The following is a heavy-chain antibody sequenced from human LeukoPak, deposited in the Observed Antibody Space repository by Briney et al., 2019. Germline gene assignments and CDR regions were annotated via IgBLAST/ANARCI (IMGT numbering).Heavy chain of an antibody. CDR3: ARVGYDSSPDY. CDR1: GYIFTSYA. CDR2: ISAYSGNT. V-gene: IGHV1-18*01. D-gene: IGHD3-22*01. J-gene: IGHJ4*02. Sequence: ASVKVSCKASGYIFTSYAMTWVRQAPGQGLEWMGWISAYSGNTNYAQKLQVRVTMTTDTSTSTAYMELRSLRSDDTAIYYCARVGYDSSPDYWGQGTLVTVSS.